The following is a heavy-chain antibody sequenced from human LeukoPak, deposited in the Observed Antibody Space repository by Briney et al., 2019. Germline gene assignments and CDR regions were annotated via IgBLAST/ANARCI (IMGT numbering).Heavy chain of an antibody. V-gene: IGHV1-69*05. J-gene: IGHJ4*02. CDR1: GGTFSSYA. CDR2: IIPIFGTA. CDR3: ARDPPSMVRGVKGDY. Sequence: ASVKVSCKASGGTFSSYAISWVRQAPGQGLEWMGGIIPIFGTANYAQKFQGRVTMTRDTSISTAYMELSRLRSDDTAVYYCARDPPSMVRGVKGDYWGQGTLVTVSS. D-gene: IGHD3-10*01.